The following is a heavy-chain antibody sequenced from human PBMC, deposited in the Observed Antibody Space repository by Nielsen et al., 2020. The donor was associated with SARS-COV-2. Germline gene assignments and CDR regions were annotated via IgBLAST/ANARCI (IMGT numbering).Heavy chain of an antibody. D-gene: IGHD5-24*01. CDR3: ARGLRWLQLRGAFDI. CDR2: IWYDGSNK. J-gene: IGHJ3*02. V-gene: IGHV3-33*01. CDR1: GFTFSSYG. Sequence: GESLKISCAASGFTFSSYGMHRVRQAPGKGLEWVAVIWYDGSNKYYADSVKGRFTISRDNSKNTLYLQMNSLRAEDTAVYYCARGLRWLQLRGAFDIWGQGTMVTVSS.